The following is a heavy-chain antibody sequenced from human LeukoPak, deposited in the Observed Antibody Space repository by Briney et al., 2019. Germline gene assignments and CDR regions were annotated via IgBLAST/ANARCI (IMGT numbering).Heavy chain of an antibody. CDR2: IYHSGST. J-gene: IGHJ4*02. CDR1: GYSISSGYY. Sequence: PSETLSLTCAVSGYSISSGYYWGWIRQPPGKGLEWSGSIYHSGSTYYNPSLKSRVTISVDTSKNQFSLKLSSVTAADTAVYYCARMGLRRGGVVDFDYWGQGTLVTVSS. V-gene: IGHV4-38-2*01. D-gene: IGHD2-15*01. CDR3: ARMGLRRGGVVDFDY.